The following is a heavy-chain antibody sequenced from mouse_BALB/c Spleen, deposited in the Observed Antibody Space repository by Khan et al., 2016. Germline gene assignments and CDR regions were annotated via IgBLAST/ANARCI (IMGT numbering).Heavy chain of an antibody. Sequence: EVQLQESGPGLVKPSQSLSLTCSVTGYSITSGYYWNWIRQFPGNKLEWMGYISYDGNNNYNPSLKNRTSITRDTSKNQFFLKLNSVTTEDTATXYCARWDYGSRRYYFDYWGQGTTLTVSS. CDR1: GYSITSGYY. J-gene: IGHJ2*01. CDR3: ARWDYGSRRYYFDY. CDR2: ISYDGNN. V-gene: IGHV3-6*02. D-gene: IGHD1-1*01.